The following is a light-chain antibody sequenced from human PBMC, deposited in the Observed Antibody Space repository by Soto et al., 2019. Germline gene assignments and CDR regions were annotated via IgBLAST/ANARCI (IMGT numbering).Light chain of an antibody. CDR1: QSVSSSY. Sequence: EIVLTQSPGTLSLSPGERATLSCRASQSVSSSYLAWYQQRPGQAPRLLIYGASSRATGIPDRFSGSGSGTEFTLTISSLEPEDFAVYYCQQYGSYPYTFGQGTKLEIK. J-gene: IGKJ2*01. CDR2: GAS. CDR3: QQYGSYPYT. V-gene: IGKV3-20*01.